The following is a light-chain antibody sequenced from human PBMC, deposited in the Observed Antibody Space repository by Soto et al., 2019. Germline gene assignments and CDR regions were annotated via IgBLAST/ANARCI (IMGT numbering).Light chain of an antibody. CDR2: ATS. V-gene: IGKV1-27*01. CDR3: QKYNSAPLT. J-gene: IGKJ4*01. Sequence: DVQMTQSPSSLSAFVGDRVTITCRASQGIAPYLAWFQQKPGKVPKLLIYATSTWQSGVPSRFSGSGSVTDFTLTINSLQPEDVGTYYCQKYNSAPLTFGGGTKVEIK. CDR1: QGIAPY.